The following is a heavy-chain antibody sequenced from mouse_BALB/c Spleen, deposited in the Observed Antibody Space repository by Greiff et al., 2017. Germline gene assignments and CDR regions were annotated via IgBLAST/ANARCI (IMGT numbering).Heavy chain of an antibody. J-gene: IGHJ4*01. Sequence: VQLQQSGAELMKPGASVKISCKATGYTFSSYWIEWVKQRPGHGLEWIGEILPGSGSTNYNEKFKGKATFAADTSSNTAYMQLSSLTSEDSAVYYCARGPLLRYAMDYWGQGTSVTVSS. CDR2: ILPGSGST. CDR3: ARGPLLRYAMDY. V-gene: IGHV1-9*01. D-gene: IGHD1-1*01. CDR1: GYTFSSYW.